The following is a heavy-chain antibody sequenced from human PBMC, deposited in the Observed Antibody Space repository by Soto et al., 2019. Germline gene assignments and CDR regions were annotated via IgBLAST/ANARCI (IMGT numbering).Heavy chain of an antibody. CDR2: INPSGGST. CDR1: GYTFTSYY. CDR3: ARGLNPYDFWSGCYSRPHHPTLEVWFDP. V-gene: IGHV1-46*03. J-gene: IGHJ5*02. Sequence: ASVKVSCKASGYTFTSYYMHWVRQAPGQGLEWMGIINPSGGSTSYAQKFQGRVTMTRDTSTSTVYMELSSLRSEDTAVYYCARGLNPYDFWSGCYSRPHHPTLEVWFDPWGQGTLVTVSS. D-gene: IGHD3-3*01.